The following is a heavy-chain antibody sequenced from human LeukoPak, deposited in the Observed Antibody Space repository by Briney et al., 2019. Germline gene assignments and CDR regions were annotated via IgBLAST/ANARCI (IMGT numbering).Heavy chain of an antibody. J-gene: IGHJ6*02. CDR1: GYTFTNYY. CDR2: IDPNGGGA. V-gene: IGHV1-46*01. Sequence: GASVKVSCKASGYTFTNYYMHWVRQAPGQGLEWMGVIDPNGGGARYSEKVQGRVTMTRDTSTSTVDMELRSLGSEDTAVYYCAAWGSSSSPLPGMDVWGQGTTVTVSS. D-gene: IGHD6-13*01. CDR3: AAWGSSSSPLPGMDV.